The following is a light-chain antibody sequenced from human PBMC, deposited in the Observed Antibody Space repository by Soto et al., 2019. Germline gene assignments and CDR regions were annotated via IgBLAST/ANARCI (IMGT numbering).Light chain of an antibody. V-gene: IGKV3-15*01. CDR2: GAS. J-gene: IGKJ2*01. CDR1: QSLINN. CDR3: QQYNNWPHT. Sequence: EIVMTQSPATLSVSPGEGATLSCRASQSLINNKLAWFQQKPGQAPRLLIYGASTRATGLPARFSGSGSGTEFTLTISSLQSEDVAIYYCQQYNNWPHTFGQGTKLEIK.